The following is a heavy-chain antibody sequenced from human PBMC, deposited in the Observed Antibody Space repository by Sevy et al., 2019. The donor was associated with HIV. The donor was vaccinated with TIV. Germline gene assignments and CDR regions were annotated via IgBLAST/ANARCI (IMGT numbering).Heavy chain of an antibody. J-gene: IGHJ6*02. CDR2: VYSSGRT. CDR3: ARDGISRDYYHGMDV. D-gene: IGHD3-10*01. CDR1: GDSISSGNHW. Sequence: TLSLTCTVSGDSISSGNHWWSWIRQPAGKGLEWIGRVYSSGRTMYNSSLKSRVTMSVDTSKNQFSLMVSSLLAADTAIYYCARDGISRDYYHGMDVWGQGTTVTVSS. V-gene: IGHV4-61*02.